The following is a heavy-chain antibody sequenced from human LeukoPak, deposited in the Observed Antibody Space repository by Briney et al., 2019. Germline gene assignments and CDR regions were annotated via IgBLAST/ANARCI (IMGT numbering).Heavy chain of an antibody. Sequence: SETLSLTRTVSGGSISSGSYYWGWIRQPPGKGLEWIGRIYYSGSTYYNPSLQSRVTISIDTSKNQFSLKLSSVTAADTAVYYCARLTSNGATYFEYWGQGTLVTVSS. CDR1: GGSISSGSYY. D-gene: IGHD2-2*01. V-gene: IGHV4-39*01. J-gene: IGHJ4*02. CDR2: IYYSGST. CDR3: ARLTSNGATYFEY.